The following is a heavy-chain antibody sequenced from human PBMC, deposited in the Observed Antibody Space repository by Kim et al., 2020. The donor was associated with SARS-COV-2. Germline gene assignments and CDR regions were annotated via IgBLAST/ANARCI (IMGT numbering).Heavy chain of an antibody. Sequence: THHADSVKGRFTISRDNSKNTLYLHMNSLRAEDTAVYYCAKTIPSAATGYWGQGTPVTVSS. CDR3: AKTIPSAATGY. D-gene: IGHD2-15*01. V-gene: IGHV3-23*01. CDR2: T. J-gene: IGHJ4*02.